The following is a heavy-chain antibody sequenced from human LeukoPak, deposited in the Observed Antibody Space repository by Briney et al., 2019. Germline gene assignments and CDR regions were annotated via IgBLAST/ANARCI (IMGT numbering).Heavy chain of an antibody. D-gene: IGHD4-17*01. CDR1: GFTFTSYA. J-gene: IGHJ4*02. CDR3: AKERLGGNYGDYAVDY. CDR2: VSGIGDGT. V-gene: IGHV3-23*01. Sequence: GGSLRLSCAASGFTFTSYAMGWVRQAPGKGREWVSSVSGIGDGTYYPDSVKGRFTISRDNSKKTLDLHMDSLRAEDTAVYYCAKERLGGNYGDYAVDYWGQGTMVTVSS.